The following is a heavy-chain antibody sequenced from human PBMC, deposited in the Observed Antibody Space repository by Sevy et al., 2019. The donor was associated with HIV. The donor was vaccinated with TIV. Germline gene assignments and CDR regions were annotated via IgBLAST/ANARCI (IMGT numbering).Heavy chain of an antibody. J-gene: IGHJ4*02. CDR1: GYTLAKVS. CDR2: FDPEDGDPEEGKT. V-gene: IGHV1-24*01. Sequence: ASVKVSCKVSGYTLAKVSIHWVRQAPGKGLEWMTSFDPEDGDPEEGKTIYAQKFLGRVSLTEDTSTDTAYMELSSLRSDDTAVYYCATTKDYYHSSGYPFDYWGQGTLVTVSS. CDR3: ATTKDYYHSSGYPFDY. D-gene: IGHD3-22*01.